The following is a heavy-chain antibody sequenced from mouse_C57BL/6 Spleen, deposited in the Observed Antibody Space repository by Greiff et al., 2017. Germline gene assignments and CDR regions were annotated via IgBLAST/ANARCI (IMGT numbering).Heavy chain of an antibody. D-gene: IGHD1-1*01. CDR3: ARYGYGSEFAY. CDR2: IYPRSGNT. V-gene: IGHV1-81*01. J-gene: IGHJ3*01. CDR1: GYTFTSYG. Sequence: QVQLQQSGAELARPGASVKLSCKASGYTFTSYGISWVKQRTGQGLEWIGEIYPRSGNTYYNEKFKGKATLTADKSSSTAYMELRSLTSEDSAVYFCARYGYGSEFAYWGQGTLVTVSA.